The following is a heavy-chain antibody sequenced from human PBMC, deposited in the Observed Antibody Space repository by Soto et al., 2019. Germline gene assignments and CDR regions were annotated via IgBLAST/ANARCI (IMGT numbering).Heavy chain of an antibody. CDR1: GYSFTSYW. CDR2: LYPGHSDL. J-gene: IGHJ6*02. Sequence: GESLKISWQGSGYSFTSYWIGWVRHVPGKGLESRGILYPGHSDLRYSPSFQGQVTISADKSISTAYLQWSSLKASDTAIYYCTRQPSNGQWFLWGQGTTVTVSS. V-gene: IGHV5-51*01. CDR3: TRQPSNGQWFL. D-gene: IGHD3-22*01.